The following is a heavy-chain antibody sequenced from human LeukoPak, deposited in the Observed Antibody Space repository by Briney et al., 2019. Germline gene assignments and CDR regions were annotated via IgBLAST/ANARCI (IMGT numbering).Heavy chain of an antibody. Sequence: ASVKVSCKASGFTFSGYYMHWVRQAPGQGLEWMAWISPNSGGTNYVQKFQGRVTVTRDTSISTDYMEISGLTSDDTAVYYCAGRLWRRDGYNLSAFDIWGQGTMVTVSS. CDR1: GFTFSGYY. V-gene: IGHV1-2*02. CDR2: ISPNSGGT. J-gene: IGHJ3*02. D-gene: IGHD5-24*01. CDR3: AGRLWRRDGYNLSAFDI.